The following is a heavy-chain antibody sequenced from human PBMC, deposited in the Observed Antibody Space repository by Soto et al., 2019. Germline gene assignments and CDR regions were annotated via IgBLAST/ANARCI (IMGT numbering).Heavy chain of an antibody. V-gene: IGHV3-23*01. CDR2: ISATGGLK. CDR1: GFTFTNYA. D-gene: IGHD1-26*01. J-gene: IGHJ5*02. Sequence: PGGTLRLSCAASGFTFTNYAMTWVRQSPGKGLQWVSGISATGGLKYYADSVQGRFTISRDNSKNTLYLQMDNLRDEDTAIYYCAREVGAPSGWLDPWGQGTPVPVSS. CDR3: AREVGAPSGWLDP.